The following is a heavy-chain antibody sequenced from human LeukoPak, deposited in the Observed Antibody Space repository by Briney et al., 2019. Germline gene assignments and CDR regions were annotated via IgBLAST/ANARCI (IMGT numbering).Heavy chain of an antibody. CDR2: ISGSGGST. CDR3: AKDNEEVWSGPKGLFDY. J-gene: IGHJ4*02. D-gene: IGHD3-3*01. V-gene: IGHV3-23*01. CDR1: GFTFSSYA. Sequence: GGSLRLSCAASGFTFSSYAMSWVRQAPGKGLEWVSAISGSGGSTYYADSVKGRFTISRDNSKNTLYLQMNSLRAEDTAVYYCAKDNEEVWSGPKGLFDYWGQGTLVTASS.